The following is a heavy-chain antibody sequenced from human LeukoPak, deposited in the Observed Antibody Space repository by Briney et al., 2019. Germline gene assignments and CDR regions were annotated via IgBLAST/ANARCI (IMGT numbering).Heavy chain of an antibody. D-gene: IGHD3-22*01. Sequence: SETLSLTCAVYGGSFSGYYWSWIRQPPGKGLEWIGSIYYSGSTYYNPSLKSRVTISVDTSKNQFSLKLSSVTAADTAVYYCARLWYYDSSGYYYHWFDPWGQGTLVTVSS. CDR2: IYYSGST. V-gene: IGHV4-34*01. J-gene: IGHJ5*02. CDR3: ARLWYYDSSGYYYHWFDP. CDR1: GGSFSGYY.